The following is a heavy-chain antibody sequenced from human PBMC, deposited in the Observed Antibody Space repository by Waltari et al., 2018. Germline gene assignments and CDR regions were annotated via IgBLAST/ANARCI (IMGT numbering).Heavy chain of an antibody. CDR2: IWNDGSNK. J-gene: IGHJ4*02. D-gene: IGHD1-26*01. Sequence: QVQLVESGGGVVQPGRSLRLSCAAAGFTFSSYGLHWARQAPGKGLEWLAVIWNDGSNKYYADSVKGRFTISRDNSKNTLYLQMNSLRAEDTAVYYCARDSGSYLAPFFFFVLWGQGTLVTVSS. V-gene: IGHV3-33*01. CDR3: ARDSGSYLAPFFFFVL. CDR1: GFTFSSYG.